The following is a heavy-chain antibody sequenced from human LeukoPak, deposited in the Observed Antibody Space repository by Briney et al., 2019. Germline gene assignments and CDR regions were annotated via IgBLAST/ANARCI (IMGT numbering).Heavy chain of an antibody. Sequence: SVKVSCKASGGTFSSYAISWVRQATGQGLEWMGRIIPIFGIANYAQKFQGRVTITADKSTSTAYMELSSLRSEDTAVYYCASTVEMATAYYFDYWGQGTLVTVSS. V-gene: IGHV1-69*04. J-gene: IGHJ4*02. CDR3: ASTVEMATAYYFDY. CDR2: IIPIFGIA. CDR1: GGTFSSYA. D-gene: IGHD5-24*01.